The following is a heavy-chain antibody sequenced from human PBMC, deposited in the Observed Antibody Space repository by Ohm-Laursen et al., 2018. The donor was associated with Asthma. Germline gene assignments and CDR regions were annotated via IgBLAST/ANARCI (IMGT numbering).Heavy chain of an antibody. Sequence: SLRLSCAAPGLPFSNFWMSWVRQAPGKGLEWLSYISSDITTIYYADSVKGRFTISRDNAKNSLYLQMSNLRAEDTAVYYCSREWGGMDVWGPGTTVTVSS. CDR3: SREWGGMDV. CDR2: ISSDITTI. V-gene: IGHV3-48*01. CDR1: GLPFSNFW. J-gene: IGHJ6*02. D-gene: IGHD1-26*01.